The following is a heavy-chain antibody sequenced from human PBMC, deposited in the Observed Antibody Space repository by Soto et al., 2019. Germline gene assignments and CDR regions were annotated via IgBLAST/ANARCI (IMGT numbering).Heavy chain of an antibody. D-gene: IGHD3-3*01. CDR1: GGSISSSNW. CDR2: IYHSGST. V-gene: IGHV4-4*03. CDR3: AREPYYDFWSGYLDY. Sequence: PETLSLTCAVSGGSISSSNWWSWVRQPPGKGLEWIGEIYHSGSTNYNPSLKSRVTISVDKSKNQFSLKLSSETAADTAVYYCAREPYYDFWSGYLDYWGQGTLVTVSS. J-gene: IGHJ4*02.